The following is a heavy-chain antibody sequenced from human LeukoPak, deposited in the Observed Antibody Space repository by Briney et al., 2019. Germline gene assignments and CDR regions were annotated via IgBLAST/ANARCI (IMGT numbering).Heavy chain of an antibody. J-gene: IGHJ3*02. Sequence: PSETLSLTCTVSGGSISSYYWSWIRQPPGKGLEWIGYIYYSGSTNYNPSLKSRVTISVDTSKNQFSLKLSSVTAADTTVYYCARLVAPRRDIVVVPAAQDAFDIWGQGTMVTVSS. CDR3: ARLVAPRRDIVVVPAAQDAFDI. CDR2: IYYSGST. D-gene: IGHD2-2*01. CDR1: GGSISSYY. V-gene: IGHV4-59*12.